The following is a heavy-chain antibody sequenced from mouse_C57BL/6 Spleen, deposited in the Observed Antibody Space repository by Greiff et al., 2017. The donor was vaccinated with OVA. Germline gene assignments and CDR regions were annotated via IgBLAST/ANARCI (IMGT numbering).Heavy chain of an antibody. CDR2: INLNNGGT. V-gene: IGHV1-26*01. D-gene: IGHD2-10*02. CDR1: GYTFTDYY. CDR3: ARSGGYGNGFAY. J-gene: IGHJ3*01. Sequence: EVQLQQSGPELVKPGASVKISCKASGYTFTDYYMNWVKQSHGKSLEWIGDINLNNGGTSYNQKFKGKATLTVDKSSSTAYMELRSLTSEDSAVYYCARSGGYGNGFAYWGQGTLVTVSA.